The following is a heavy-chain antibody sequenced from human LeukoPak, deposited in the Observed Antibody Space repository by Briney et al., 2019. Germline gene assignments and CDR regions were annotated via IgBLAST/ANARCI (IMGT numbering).Heavy chain of an antibody. CDR1: GGSISSSSYY. CDR2: IYYTGST. Sequence: SETLSLTCTVSGGSISSSSYYWGWIRQPPGKGLEWIGTIYYTGSTYYNPSLKSRVTISVDTSNNHFSLKLSSVTAADTAVYYCARHAPLTYTSGWYWFDYWGQGTLVTVSS. V-gene: IGHV4-39*01. CDR3: ARHAPLTYTSGWYWFDY. D-gene: IGHD6-19*01. J-gene: IGHJ4*02.